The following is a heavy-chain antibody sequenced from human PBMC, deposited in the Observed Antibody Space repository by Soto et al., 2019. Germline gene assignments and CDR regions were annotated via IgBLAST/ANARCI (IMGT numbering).Heavy chain of an antibody. CDR3: ASALGIGDY. D-gene: IGHD7-27*01. CDR1: GYTFTSYD. CDR2: ISVYDGNT. Sequence: QVQLVQSGPEVKKPGASVKVSCKASGYTFTSYDINWVRQAPGQGLEWMGWISVYDGNTNYAQKLQDRVTMTTDTSTSTAYMELRSLRSDDKAVYYCASALGIGDYWGQGTQVTVSS. V-gene: IGHV1-18*01. J-gene: IGHJ4*02.